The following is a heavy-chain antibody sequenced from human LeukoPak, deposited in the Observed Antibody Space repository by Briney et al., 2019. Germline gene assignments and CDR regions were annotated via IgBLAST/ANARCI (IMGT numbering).Heavy chain of an antibody. Sequence: GGSLRLSCAASGFIFSSYAMTWVRQAPGKGLEWASAISGSGGSTYYADSVKGRFTISRDTSKSTLYLQMNSLRAEDTAVYYCAKRSGDSYYLDSWGQGTLVTVSS. CDR3: AKRSGDSYYLDS. D-gene: IGHD2-15*01. J-gene: IGHJ4*02. CDR2: ISGSGGST. V-gene: IGHV3-23*01. CDR1: GFIFSSYA.